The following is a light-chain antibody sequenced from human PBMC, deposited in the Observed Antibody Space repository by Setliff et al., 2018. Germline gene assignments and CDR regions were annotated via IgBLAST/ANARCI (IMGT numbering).Light chain of an antibody. J-gene: IGLJ3*02. CDR3: VAWDDILKAVV. Sequence: QSVLTQPPSASGTPGQRVTISCSGSSSNIGTKTVNWYQQLPGVAPKLLIHRDSQRPSGVPDRFSGSKSGTSASLAISGLLSEDEADYYCVAWDDILKAVVFGGGTKVTVL. CDR2: RDS. V-gene: IGLV1-44*01. CDR1: SSNIGTKT.